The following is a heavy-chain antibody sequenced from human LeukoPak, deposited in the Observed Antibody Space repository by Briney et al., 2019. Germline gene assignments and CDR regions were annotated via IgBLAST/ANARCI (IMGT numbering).Heavy chain of an antibody. CDR3: ARDLGYCSSATCYGGWFDP. D-gene: IGHD2-2*01. J-gene: IGHJ5*02. CDR2: INTDGSTT. CDR1: GFTFSNYW. Sequence: PGGSLRLSCAASGFTFSNYWIHWVRQAPGKGLVWVSRINTDGSTTNYADSVKGRFTISRDNAKNTLYLQMNSLRAVDTAVYYCARDLGYCSSATCYGGWFDPWGQGTLVTVSS. V-gene: IGHV3-74*01.